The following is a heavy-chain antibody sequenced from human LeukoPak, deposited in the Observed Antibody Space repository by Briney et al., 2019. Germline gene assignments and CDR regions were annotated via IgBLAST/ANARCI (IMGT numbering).Heavy chain of an antibody. Sequence: PGGSLRLSCAASGFTFSSYSMNWVRQAPGKGLEWVSYISSSSSTIYYADSVKGRFTISRDNAKNSLYLQMNSLRAEDTAVYYCARYFDNTAYSWRRFDYWGQGALVTVSS. J-gene: IGHJ4*02. CDR1: GFTFSSYS. CDR2: ISSSSSTI. D-gene: IGHD2-21*02. CDR3: ARYFDNTAYSWRRFDY. V-gene: IGHV3-48*04.